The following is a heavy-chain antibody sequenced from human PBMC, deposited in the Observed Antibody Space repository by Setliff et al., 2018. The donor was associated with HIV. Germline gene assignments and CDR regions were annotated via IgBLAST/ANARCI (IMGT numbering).Heavy chain of an antibody. Sequence: SETLSLTCTVSGASVSTIDYYWGWVRQSPRAGLEWIADIYYAGNTYYNPSLKNRFTIYVDTSKNQFPLRLNSVTAADTAAYYCVRHGGWYGGSEYFQHWGQGTLVTVSS. D-gene: IGHD6-19*01. CDR3: VRHGGWYGGSEYFQH. CDR2: IYYAGNT. CDR1: GASVSTIDYY. V-gene: IGHV4-39*01. J-gene: IGHJ1*01.